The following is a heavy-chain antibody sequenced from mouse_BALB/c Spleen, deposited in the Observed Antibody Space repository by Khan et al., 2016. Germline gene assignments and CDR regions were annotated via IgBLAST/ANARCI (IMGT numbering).Heavy chain of an antibody. D-gene: IGHD2-2*01. CDR2: IYPGDGDT. CDR3: AREGYGYDTFAY. V-gene: IGHV1-80*01. CDR1: GYAFSSYW. Sequence: QVQLQQSGAELVRPGSSVKISCKASGYAFSSYWMNWVKQRPGQGLEWIGQIYPGDGDTNYNGKFKGKATLTADKSSSTAYMQLISLTSEDSAVYFCAREGYGYDTFAYWGQGTLVTVSA. J-gene: IGHJ3*01.